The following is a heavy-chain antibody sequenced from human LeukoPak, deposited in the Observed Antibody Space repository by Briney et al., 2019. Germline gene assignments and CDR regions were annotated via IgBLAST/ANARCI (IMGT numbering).Heavy chain of an antibody. CDR3: ARSYYDILTGYTGYYYYGMDV. V-gene: IGHV1-2*02. CDR1: GYTFTGYY. Sequence: ASVKVSCKASGYTFTGYYMHWVRQAPGQGLEWMGWINPNSGGTNYAQKFQGRVTMTRDTSISTAYMELSRLRSDDTAVYYCARSYYDILTGYTGYYYYGMDVWGQGTTVTVSS. CDR2: INPNSGGT. J-gene: IGHJ6*02. D-gene: IGHD3-9*01.